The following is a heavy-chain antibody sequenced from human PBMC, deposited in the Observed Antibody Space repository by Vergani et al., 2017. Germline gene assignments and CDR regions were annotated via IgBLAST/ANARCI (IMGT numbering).Heavy chain of an antibody. CDR3: ARGGGANWFDP. Sequence: QVQLQQWGAGLLKPSETLSLTCAVYGGSFSGYYWSWIRQPPGKGLEWIREINHSGSTNYNPSLKSRVTISVDTSKNQFSLKLSSVTAADTAVYYCARGGGANWFDPWGQGTLVTVSS. CDR2: INHSGST. V-gene: IGHV4-34*01. J-gene: IGHJ5*02. D-gene: IGHD1-26*01. CDR1: GGSFSGYY.